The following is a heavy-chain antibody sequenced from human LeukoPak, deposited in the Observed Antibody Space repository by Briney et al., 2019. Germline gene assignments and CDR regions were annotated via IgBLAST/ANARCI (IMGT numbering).Heavy chain of an antibody. CDR2: IYYSGST. CDR1: GGSISSSSYY. J-gene: IGHJ1*01. CDR3: ADAFKHPEYFQH. V-gene: IGHV4-39*01. D-gene: IGHD3-16*01. Sequence: SETLSLTCTVSGGSISSSSYYWGWIRQPPGKGLEWIGSIYYSGSTYYNPSLKSRVTISVDTSRNQFSLKLSSVTAADTAAYYCADAFKHPEYFQHWGQGTLVTVSS.